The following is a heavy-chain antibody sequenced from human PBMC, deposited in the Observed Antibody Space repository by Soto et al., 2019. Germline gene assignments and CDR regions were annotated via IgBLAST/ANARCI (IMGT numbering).Heavy chain of an antibody. CDR2: ISGSGGST. V-gene: IGHV3-23*01. D-gene: IGHD3-10*01. J-gene: IGHJ6*02. Sequence: PGGSLRLSCAASGFAFDNYAMIWVRQAPEKGLEWVSGISGSGGSTYYADSVKDRFTISRDNSKNTLYLQMNSLRAEDTAVYYCAKLVVLWFGELYDGMDVWGQGTTVTVSS. CDR1: GFAFDNYA. CDR3: AKLVVLWFGELYDGMDV.